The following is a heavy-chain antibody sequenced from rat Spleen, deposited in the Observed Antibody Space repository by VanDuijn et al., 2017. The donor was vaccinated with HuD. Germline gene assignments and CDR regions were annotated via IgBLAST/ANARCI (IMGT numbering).Heavy chain of an antibody. V-gene: IGHV5-25*01. CDR1: GFTFSNYD. D-gene: IGHD4-6*01. CDR2: ISPSGGST. Sequence: EVQLVESGGGLVQPGRSLKLSCAASGFTFSNYDMARVRQAPTKGLEWVASISPSGGSTYYRDSVKGRFTVPRDNAKSTLYLQMDSLRSEDTATYYCARHWALDFDYWGQGVMVTVSS. J-gene: IGHJ2*01. CDR3: ARHWALDFDY.